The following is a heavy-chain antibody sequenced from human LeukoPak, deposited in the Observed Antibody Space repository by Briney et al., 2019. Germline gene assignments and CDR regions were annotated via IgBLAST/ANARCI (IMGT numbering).Heavy chain of an antibody. CDR3: ASRVGYSYGNDAFDI. CDR2: IYPGDSDT. D-gene: IGHD5-18*01. V-gene: IGHV5-51*01. CDR1: GYSFTSYW. Sequence: GESLKISCKGSGYSFTSYWISWVRQMPGKGLEWMGIIYPGDSDTRYSPSFQGQVTISADKSISTAYLQWSSLKASDTAMYYCASRVGYSYGNDAFDIWGHGTMVTVSS. J-gene: IGHJ3*02.